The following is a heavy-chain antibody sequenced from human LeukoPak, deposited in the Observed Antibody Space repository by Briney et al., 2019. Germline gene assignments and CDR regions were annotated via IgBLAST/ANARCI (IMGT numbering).Heavy chain of an antibody. CDR3: AREGDYGDQSNYYYYMDV. CDR2: IYTSGTT. V-gene: IGHV4-4*07. J-gene: IGHJ6*03. CDR1: GGSISSFY. Sequence: SETLSLTCSVSGGSISSFYCNWIRQPAGKGLEWIGRIYTSGTTTYNPSLKSRVTMSVDTSKNQFSLKLSSVTAADTAVYYCAREGDYGDQSNYYYYMDVWGKGTTVTISS. D-gene: IGHD4-17*01.